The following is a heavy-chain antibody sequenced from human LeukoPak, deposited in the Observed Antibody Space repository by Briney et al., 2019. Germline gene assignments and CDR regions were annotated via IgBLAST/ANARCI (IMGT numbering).Heavy chain of an antibody. CDR2: IIPILGIA. CDR3: ARVTDGSGSM. J-gene: IGHJ4*02. D-gene: IGHD3-10*01. V-gene: IGHV1-69*04. Sequence: TSVKVSCKASGGTFSSYAISWVRQAPGQGLEWMGRIIPILGIANYAQRFQGRVTITADKSTSTAYMELSSLRSEDTAVYYCARVTDGSGSMWGQGTLVTVSS. CDR1: GGTFSSYA.